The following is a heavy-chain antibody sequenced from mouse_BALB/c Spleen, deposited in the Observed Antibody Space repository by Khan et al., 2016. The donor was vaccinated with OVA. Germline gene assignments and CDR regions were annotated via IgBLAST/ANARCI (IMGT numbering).Heavy chain of an antibody. CDR2: ISSDGDYT. CDR3: ARSPYGNFAY. CDR1: GFTFSTYA. V-gene: IGHV5-9-3*01. D-gene: IGHD2-1*01. Sequence: DVQLVESGGALVKPGGSLKLSCAASGFTFSTYAMSWVRQTPEKRMEWVATISSDGDYTYYPDTVTGRFTISRDNAKNTLYLQMSSLRSEDTAMYYCARSPYGNFAYWGQGTLVTVSA. J-gene: IGHJ3*01.